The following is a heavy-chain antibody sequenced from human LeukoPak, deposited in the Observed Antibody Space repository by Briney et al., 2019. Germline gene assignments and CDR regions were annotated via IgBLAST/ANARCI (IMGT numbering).Heavy chain of an antibody. CDR2: ISGYNGDT. V-gene: IGHV1-18*01. Sequence: ASVKVSCKASGYTFTSYGISWVRQAPGQGLEWMGWISGYNGDTNYAQRLQGRVTMTTDTSTNTVYMELRSLRSDDTAVYYCARQHITAMTLPGFDYWGQGTLVSVSS. D-gene: IGHD5-18*01. CDR1: GYTFTSYG. J-gene: IGHJ4*02. CDR3: ARQHITAMTLPGFDY.